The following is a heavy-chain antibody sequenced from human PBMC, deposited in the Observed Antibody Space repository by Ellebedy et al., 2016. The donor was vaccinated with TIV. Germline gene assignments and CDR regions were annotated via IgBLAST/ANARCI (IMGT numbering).Heavy chain of an antibody. Sequence: GGSLRLXCAASGFTFDKYWMHWVRQAPGEGLVWVSRLYSDGSGASYADSVKGRFTISRDNAKSTPFLQMESLKVEDTAVYFCARDPTNFSSGWQYHYGLDVWGQGTTVTVSS. D-gene: IGHD3-22*01. CDR2: LYSDGSGA. J-gene: IGHJ6*02. CDR3: ARDPTNFSSGWQYHYGLDV. V-gene: IGHV3-74*01. CDR1: GFTFDKYW.